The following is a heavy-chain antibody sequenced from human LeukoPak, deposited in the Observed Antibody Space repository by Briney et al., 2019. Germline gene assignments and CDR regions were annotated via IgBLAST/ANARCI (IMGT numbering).Heavy chain of an antibody. CDR1: GFTFSSYA. CDR2: IPYDGSNK. V-gene: IGHV3-30-3*01. J-gene: IGHJ3*02. CDR3: ARSFLIVAYHDAFDI. D-gene: IGHD3-22*01. Sequence: PGGSLRLSCAASGFTFSSYAMHWVRQAPGKGLEWVAVIPYDGSNKYYADSVKGRFTISRDNSKNTLYLQMNSLRAEDTAVYYCARSFLIVAYHDAFDIWGQGTMVTVSS.